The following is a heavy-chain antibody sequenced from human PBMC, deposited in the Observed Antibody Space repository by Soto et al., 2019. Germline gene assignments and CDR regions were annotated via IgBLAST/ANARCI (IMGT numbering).Heavy chain of an antibody. CDR3: ARSVDP. Sequence: SETLSLTCTVSGGSISSGGYCWSWIRQHPGKGLEWIGYIYYSGTTYYNPSLRSRVTISVDTSKNQFSLRLTSVTAADTAVYYCARSVDPWGQGTLVTVSS. CDR2: IYYSGTT. J-gene: IGHJ5*02. CDR1: GGSISSGGYC. V-gene: IGHV4-31*03.